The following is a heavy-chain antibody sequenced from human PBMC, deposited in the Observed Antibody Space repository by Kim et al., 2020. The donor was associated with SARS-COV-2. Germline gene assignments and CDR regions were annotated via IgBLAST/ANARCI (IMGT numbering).Heavy chain of an antibody. J-gene: IGHJ4*02. CDR1: GFTFSSYG. V-gene: IGHV3-33*06. D-gene: IGHD1-26*01. CDR2: IWYDGSNK. Sequence: GGSLRLSCAASGFTFSSYGMHWVRQAPGKGLEWVAVIWYDGSNKYYADSVKGRFTISRDNSKNTLYLQMNSLRAEDTAVYYCAKGLGISSGSTDYWGQGTLVTVSS. CDR3: AKGLGISSGSTDY.